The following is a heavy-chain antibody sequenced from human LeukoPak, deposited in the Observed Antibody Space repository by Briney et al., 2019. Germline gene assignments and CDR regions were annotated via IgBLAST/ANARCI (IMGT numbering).Heavy chain of an antibody. D-gene: IGHD3-22*01. CDR3: AKDSLEYYYDSSGYRSYYYMDV. J-gene: IGHJ6*03. V-gene: IGHV3-48*03. CDR2: ISSSGSTI. CDR1: GFTFSSYE. Sequence: GGSLRLSCAASGFTFSSYEMNWVRQAPGKGLEWVSYISSSGSTIYYADSVKGRFTISRDNSKNTLYLQMNSLRAEDTAVYYCAKDSLEYYYDSSGYRSYYYMDVWGKGTTVTVSS.